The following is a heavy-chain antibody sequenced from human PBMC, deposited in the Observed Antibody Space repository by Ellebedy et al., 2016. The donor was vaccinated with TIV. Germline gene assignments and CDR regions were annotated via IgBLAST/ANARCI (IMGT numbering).Heavy chain of an antibody. CDR3: AKLKPTVTVERNYYGMDV. J-gene: IGHJ6*02. Sequence: AASVKVSCKASGGTFSRYAISWVRQAPGQGLEWMGGIIPIFGTANYAQKFQGRVTITADESTSTAYMELSSLRSEDTAVYYCAKLKPTVTVERNYYGMDVWGQGTTVTVSS. CDR1: GGTFSRYA. V-gene: IGHV1-69*13. D-gene: IGHD4-17*01. CDR2: IIPIFGTA.